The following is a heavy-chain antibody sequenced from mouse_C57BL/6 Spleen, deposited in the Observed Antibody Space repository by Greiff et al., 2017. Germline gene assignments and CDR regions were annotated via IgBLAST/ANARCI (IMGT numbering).Heavy chain of an antibody. CDR1: GFTFSSYG. D-gene: IGHD1-1*01. CDR3: AIRDCSSLRYFDY. V-gene: IGHV5-6*02. CDR2: IGSGGSYT. Sequence: EVKLVESGGDLVKPGGSLKLSCAASGFTFSSYGMSWVRQTPDKRLEWVATIGSGGSYTYYPDSMKGRITISRDNAKNTLYMQMRSLKSEDTALYYCAIRDCSSLRYFDYWGQGTTLTVSS. J-gene: IGHJ2*01.